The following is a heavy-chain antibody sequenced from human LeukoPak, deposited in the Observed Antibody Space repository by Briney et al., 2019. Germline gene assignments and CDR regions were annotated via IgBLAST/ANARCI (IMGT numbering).Heavy chain of an antibody. Sequence: SETLSLTCTVSGGSISSYYWSWIRQPPGKGLEWIGYIYYSGSTNYNPSLKSRVTISADTSKNQFSLKLSSVTAADTAVYYCARAGFGDPFDYWGQGTLVTVSS. CDR1: GGSISSYY. CDR3: ARAGFGDPFDY. J-gene: IGHJ4*02. CDR2: IYYSGST. V-gene: IGHV4-59*01. D-gene: IGHD4-17*01.